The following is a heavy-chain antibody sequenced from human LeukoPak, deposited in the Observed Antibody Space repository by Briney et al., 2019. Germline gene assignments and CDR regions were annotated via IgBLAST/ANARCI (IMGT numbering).Heavy chain of an antibody. CDR1: GFTFSDYY. CDR3: AKEDSSSWDLDY. V-gene: IGHV3-11*01. CDR2: ISSSGSTI. D-gene: IGHD6-13*01. J-gene: IGHJ4*02. Sequence: GGSLRLSCAASGFTFSDYYMSWIRQAPGKGLEWVSYISSSGSTIYYADSVKGRFTISRDNAKNSLYLQMNSLRAEDTAVYYCAKEDSSSWDLDYWGQGTLVTVSS.